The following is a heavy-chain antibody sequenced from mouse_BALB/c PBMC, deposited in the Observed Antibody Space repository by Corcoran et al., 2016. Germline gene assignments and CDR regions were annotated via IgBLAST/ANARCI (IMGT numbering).Heavy chain of an antibody. J-gene: IGHJ3*01. CDR3: ASNPWFAY. CDR2: IDPFNGGT. Sequence: EIQLQQSGPELMKPGASVKISCKASGYSFTSYYMHWVKQSHGKSLEWIGYIDPFNGGTSYNQKFKGKATLTVDKSSSTAYMHLSSLTSEDSAVYYCASNPWFAYWGQGTLVTVSA. CDR1: GYSFTSYY. V-gene: IGHV1S135*01.